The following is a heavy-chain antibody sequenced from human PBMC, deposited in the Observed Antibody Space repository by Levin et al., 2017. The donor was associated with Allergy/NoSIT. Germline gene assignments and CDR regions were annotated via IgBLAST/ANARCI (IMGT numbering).Heavy chain of an antibody. CDR1: GFTFSDFA. D-gene: IGHD2-2*01. CDR2: LSSTSYST. J-gene: IGHJ6*02. CDR3: AKGQTSSYQYYYGMDV. V-gene: IGHV3-23*01. Sequence: SCAASGFTFSDFAMSWVRQVPGKGLEWVSGLSSTSYSTYYADSVKGRFTISRDNSKNTLFLQMTSLRVEDSATYFCAKGQTSSYQYYYGMDVWGQGITVSVSS.